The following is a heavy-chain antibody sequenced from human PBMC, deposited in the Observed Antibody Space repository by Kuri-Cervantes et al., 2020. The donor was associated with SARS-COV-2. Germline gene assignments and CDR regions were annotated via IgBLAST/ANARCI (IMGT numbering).Heavy chain of an antibody. J-gene: IGHJ2*01. CDR1: GGSISSYY. V-gene: IGHV4-59*01. Sequence: GSLRLSCTVSGGSISSYYWSWIRQPPGKGLEWIGYIYYSGSTNYNPSLKSRVTISVDTSKNQFSLKPSSVTAADTAVYYCARREYWYFDLWGRGTLVTVSS. D-gene: IGHD1-26*01. CDR3: ARREYWYFDL. CDR2: IYYSGST.